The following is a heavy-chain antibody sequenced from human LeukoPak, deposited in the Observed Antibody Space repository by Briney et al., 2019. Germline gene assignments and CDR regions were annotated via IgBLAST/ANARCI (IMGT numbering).Heavy chain of an antibody. V-gene: IGHV3-11*04. Sequence: GGSLRLSCAGSGFTFSDYYMSWFRQAPGKGLEWVSYISSSGRTIYYADSVKGRFTISRDNAKNSLYLQMNSLRAEDTAVYYCARADCSSSSCYELDYWGQGTLVTVSS. CDR1: GFTFSDYY. CDR3: ARADCSSSSCYELDY. CDR2: ISSSGRTI. D-gene: IGHD2-2*01. J-gene: IGHJ4*02.